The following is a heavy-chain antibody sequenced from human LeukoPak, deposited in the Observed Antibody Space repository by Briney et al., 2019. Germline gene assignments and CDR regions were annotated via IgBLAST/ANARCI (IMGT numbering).Heavy chain of an antibody. V-gene: IGHV3-15*07. CDR3: TTGYTSASHDGY. Sequence: PGGSLRLSWAASGFTFSDAWMHWVRQAPGKGLEWVGLIKRRTDGGTSNYAAPVKGRFAISRDDSEDTLFLQMDSLKSEDTGVYYCTTGYTSASHDGYWGQGTLVTVSS. J-gene: IGHJ4*02. CDR2: IKRRTDGGTS. CDR1: GFTFSDAW. D-gene: IGHD2-15*01.